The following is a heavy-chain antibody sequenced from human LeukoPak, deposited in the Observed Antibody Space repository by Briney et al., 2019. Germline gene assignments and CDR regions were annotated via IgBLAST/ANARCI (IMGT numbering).Heavy chain of an antibody. V-gene: IGHV4-4*07. J-gene: IGHJ4*02. CDR2: IYTSGST. Sequence: PSETLSLTCTVSGDSTSSYYCSWIRQPAGKGLEWIGRIYTSGSTNYNPSLKTRVTMSVDTSKNQFSLKLSSVTAADTAVYYRARGNPPTDYWGQGTLVTVSS. CDR3: ARGNPPTDY. CDR1: GDSTSSYY.